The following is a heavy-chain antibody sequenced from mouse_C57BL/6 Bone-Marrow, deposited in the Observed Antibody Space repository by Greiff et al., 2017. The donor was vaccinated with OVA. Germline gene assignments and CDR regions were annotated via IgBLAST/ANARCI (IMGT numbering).Heavy chain of an antibody. CDR1: GYTFTSYW. CDR2: IHPNSGST. V-gene: IGHV1-64*01. Sequence: QVQLQQPGAELVKPGASVKLSCKASGYTFTSYWMHWVKQRPGQGLEWIGMIHPNSGSTNYNEKFKSQATLTVDKSSSTAYMQLSSLTSEDSAVYYCAVWDDLSWFAYWGQGTLVTVSA. D-gene: IGHD4-1*01. J-gene: IGHJ3*01. CDR3: AVWDDLSWFAY.